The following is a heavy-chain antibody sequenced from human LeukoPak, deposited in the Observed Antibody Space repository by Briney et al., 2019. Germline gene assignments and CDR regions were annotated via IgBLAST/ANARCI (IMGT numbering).Heavy chain of an antibody. V-gene: IGHV3-23*01. J-gene: IGHJ4*02. CDR2: LSGSGGDT. CDR1: GFTFSSNA. D-gene: IGHD2-2*01. Sequence: GGSLRLSCAASGFTFSSNAMSWVRQAPGKGLEWVSSLSGSGGDTCYADSVKGRFTISRDNSKNTVYLQMNSLIAEDTAVYYCAKDPYGTRYFDYWGQGTLVTVSS. CDR3: AKDPYGTRYFDY.